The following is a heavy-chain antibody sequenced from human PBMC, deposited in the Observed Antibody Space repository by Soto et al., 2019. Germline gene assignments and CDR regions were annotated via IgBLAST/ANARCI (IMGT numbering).Heavy chain of an antibody. CDR1: GGSISSYY. Sequence: SETLSLTCTVSGGSISSYYWSWIRQPPGKGLEWIGYIYYSGSTNYNPSLKSRVTISVDTSKNQFSLKLSSVTAADTAVYYCAGEWHCSSTSCYARGGNNWFDPWGQGTLVTVSS. D-gene: IGHD2-2*01. CDR3: AGEWHCSSTSCYARGGNNWFDP. CDR2: IYYSGST. J-gene: IGHJ5*02. V-gene: IGHV4-59*12.